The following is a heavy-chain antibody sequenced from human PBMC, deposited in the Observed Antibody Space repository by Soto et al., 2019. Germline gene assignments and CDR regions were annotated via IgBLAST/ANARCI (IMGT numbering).Heavy chain of an antibody. D-gene: IGHD2-15*01. J-gene: IGHJ4*02. CDR2: ISSSGTTK. CDR1: GFTFHSYG. CDR3: VSEGDNYFDH. Sequence: EVQLVESGGGLIQPGGSLRLSCAASGFTFHSYGMDWVRQAPGKGLEWISHISSSGTTKFYADSVKGRFTVSRDNAKNSLFLQMNRVRAGDTAIYFCVSEGDNYFDHWGQGILVTVSS. V-gene: IGHV3-48*03.